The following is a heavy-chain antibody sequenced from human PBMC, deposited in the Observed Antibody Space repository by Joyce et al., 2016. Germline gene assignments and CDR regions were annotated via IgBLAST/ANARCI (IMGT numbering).Heavy chain of an antibody. CDR3: VRPRVAVAGTRWFDP. CDR2: IGAGSRGT. Sequence: EVQLLESGGGLVQPGGSLRLSCAASGFTFVGYAMRWVRQAPGKGLEGGAAIGAGSRGTHYADSVRGRFTISRDNSDNSLYLHMSGLRSDDTAVYYCVRPRVAVAGTRWFDPWGQGTLVTVSS. J-gene: IGHJ5*02. V-gene: IGHV3-23*01. CDR1: GFTFVGYA. D-gene: IGHD6-13*01.